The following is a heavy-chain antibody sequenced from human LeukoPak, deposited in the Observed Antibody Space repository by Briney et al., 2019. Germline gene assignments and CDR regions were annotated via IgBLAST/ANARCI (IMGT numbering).Heavy chain of an antibody. CDR2: ISGSGGTT. Sequence: PGGSLRLSCAASGFTFSSYSMSWVRQAPGKGLEWVSVISGSGGTTYYRDSVKGRFTISRDSSKNTLYLQMNSLRAEDTAVYYCAKDSSAGTGVGYFDYWGQGTLVTVSS. CDR3: AKDSSAGTGVGYFDY. D-gene: IGHD6-13*01. CDR1: GFTFSSYS. V-gene: IGHV3-23*01. J-gene: IGHJ4*02.